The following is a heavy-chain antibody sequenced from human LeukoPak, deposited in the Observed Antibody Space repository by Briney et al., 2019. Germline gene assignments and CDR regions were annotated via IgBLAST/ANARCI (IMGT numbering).Heavy chain of an antibody. D-gene: IGHD1-26*01. CDR2: IYSGGST. CDR3: ARGPVGPTGTYDAFDI. J-gene: IGHJ3*02. Sequence: GGSLRLSCAASGFTVSSNYMSWVRQAPGKGLEWVSVIYSGGSTYYADSVKGRFTISRDNSKNTLYLQMNSLRAEDTAVYYCARGPVGPTGTYDAFDIWGQGTMVTVSS. V-gene: IGHV3-53*01. CDR1: GFTVSSNY.